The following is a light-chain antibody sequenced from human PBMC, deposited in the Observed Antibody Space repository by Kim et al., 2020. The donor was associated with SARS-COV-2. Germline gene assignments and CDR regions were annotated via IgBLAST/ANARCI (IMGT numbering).Light chain of an antibody. CDR1: SSDVGAYDF. CDR3: VSYTSSSTVV. Sequence: GQSITIAGTGTSSDVGAYDFVSWYQQHPGKAPKLMIYDVSNRPSGVSNRFFGSKSGNTASLTISGLQTEDESHYYCVSYTSSSTVVFGGGTQLTV. J-gene: IGLJ2*01. CDR2: DVS. V-gene: IGLV2-14*03.